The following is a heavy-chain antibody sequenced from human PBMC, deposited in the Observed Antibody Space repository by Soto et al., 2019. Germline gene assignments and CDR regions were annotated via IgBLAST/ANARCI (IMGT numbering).Heavy chain of an antibody. Sequence: SATLSLTCTVSGGSLSSYYWTWIRQSPGKGLEWIGYVYFSGNTNYNPSLESRVTISIDTSKNQFSLRLASVTAADTAFYYCGSVRPSGYVLSWGQGTLVTV. CDR1: GGSLSSYY. CDR3: GSVRPSGYVLS. J-gene: IGHJ5*02. D-gene: IGHD6-25*01. CDR2: VYFSGNT. V-gene: IGHV4-59*01.